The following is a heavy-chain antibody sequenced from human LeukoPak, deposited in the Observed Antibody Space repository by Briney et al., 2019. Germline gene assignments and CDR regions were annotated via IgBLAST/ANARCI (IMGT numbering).Heavy chain of an antibody. V-gene: IGHV3-21*01. Sequence: GESLKISCAASGFTFSSYGMHWVRQAPGKGLEWVSSISSSSSYIYYADSVKGRFTISRDNAKNSLYLQMNSLRAEDTAVYYCARGGPASQYNWFDPWGQGTLVTASS. J-gene: IGHJ5*02. CDR1: GFTFSSYG. D-gene: IGHD2-15*01. CDR2: ISSSSSYI. CDR3: ARGGPASQYNWFDP.